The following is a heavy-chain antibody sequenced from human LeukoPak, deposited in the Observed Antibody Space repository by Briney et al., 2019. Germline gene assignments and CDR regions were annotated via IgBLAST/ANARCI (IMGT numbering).Heavy chain of an antibody. CDR2: IRYDVSNK. CDR3: ARGDFWNGYMDV. D-gene: IGHD3-3*01. J-gene: IGHJ6*03. Sequence: GGSLRLSCAASGFTFSSYGMHWVRQAPGKGLEWVAFIRYDVSNKYYADSVKGRFTISRDNSKNTLYLQMGSLRAEDMAAYYCARGDFWNGYMDVWGKGTTVTVSS. V-gene: IGHV3-30*02. CDR1: GFTFSSYG.